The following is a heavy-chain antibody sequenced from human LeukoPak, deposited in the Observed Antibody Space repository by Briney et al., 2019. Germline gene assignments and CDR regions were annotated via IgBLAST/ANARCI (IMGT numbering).Heavy chain of an antibody. CDR3: ARDQEGFDY. CDR1: GYTFTSNY. Sequence: ASVKVSCKASGYTFTSNYIHWVRQAPGQGLEWMGMIYPRDGSTSYTQKFQGRVTVTRDTSTSTVHMELSGLRSEDTAVYYCARDQEGFDYWGRGTLVTVSS. J-gene: IGHJ4*02. V-gene: IGHV1-46*01. CDR2: IYPRDGST.